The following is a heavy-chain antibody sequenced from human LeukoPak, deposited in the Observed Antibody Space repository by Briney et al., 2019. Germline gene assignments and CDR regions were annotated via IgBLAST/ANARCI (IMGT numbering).Heavy chain of an antibody. CDR2: VSTSGST. V-gene: IGHV4-4*07. CDR3: ARHRGSGYPYFDY. CDR1: GGSISNHF. D-gene: IGHD3-22*01. Sequence: MSSETLSLTCTVSGGSISNHFCSWIRQPAGKGLEWIGRVSTSGSTYYNPSLKNRVTMSADTSKNQFSLNLSSLTAADTAVYYCARHRGSGYPYFDYWGQGTLVTVSS. J-gene: IGHJ4*02.